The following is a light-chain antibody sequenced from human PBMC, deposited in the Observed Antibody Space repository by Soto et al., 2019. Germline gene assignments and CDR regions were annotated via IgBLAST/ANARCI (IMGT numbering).Light chain of an antibody. CDR2: DAA. J-gene: IGKJ1*01. V-gene: IGKV3-11*01. Sequence: DIVLTQSPATLSLSPGDRATLSCRASQSVGTSLAWYKQQPGQAPRLLIHDAAYRASGIPERFRGSGSGTAFRLSISSLEPDDLAVYYCQHRSSWPRSFGRGTKVEV. CDR1: QSVGTS. CDR3: QHRSSWPRS.